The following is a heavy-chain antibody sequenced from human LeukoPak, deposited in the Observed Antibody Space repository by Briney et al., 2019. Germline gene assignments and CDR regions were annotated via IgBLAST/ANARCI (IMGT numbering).Heavy chain of an antibody. CDR3: ARGKRVRAVMQTEYYYYYYMDV. CDR2: INPSGGST. D-gene: IGHD3-10*01. V-gene: IGHV1-46*01. Sequence: ASVKVSCKASGYTFTSYYMHWVRQAPGQGLEWMGIINPSGGSTRYAQKFQGRVTITRNTSISTGYMELSSLRSEDTAVYYCARGKRVRAVMQTEYYYYYYMDVWGKGTTVTVSS. CDR1: GYTFTSYY. J-gene: IGHJ6*03.